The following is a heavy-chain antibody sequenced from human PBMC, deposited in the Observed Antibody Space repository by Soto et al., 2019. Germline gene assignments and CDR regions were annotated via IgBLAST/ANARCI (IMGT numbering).Heavy chain of an antibody. CDR1: GFTFSSYA. J-gene: IGHJ4*02. CDR2: ISGSGGST. Sequence: EVQLLESGGGLVQPGGSLRLSCAASGFTFSSYAMSWVRQAPGKGLEWVSAISGSGGSTYYADSVKGRFTISRDNAKNTLYRQMNSLRAEDTAVYYCAKDSTGIPSVGFDYWGQVTLVTVSS. V-gene: IGHV3-23*01. CDR3: AKDSTGIPSVGFDY. D-gene: IGHD2-8*02.